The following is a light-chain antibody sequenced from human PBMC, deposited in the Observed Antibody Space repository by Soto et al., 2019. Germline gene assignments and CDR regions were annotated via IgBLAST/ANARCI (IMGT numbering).Light chain of an antibody. Sequence: EIVLTQSPGTLSLSPGERAALSCRASQSVSSSYLAWYQQKPGQAPRLLIYGASSRATGIPDRFSGSGSGTDFTLTISRLEPEDFELYYCQQYGSSPPMRFGHGPKVAIK. CDR3: QQYGSSPPMR. J-gene: IGKJ1*01. V-gene: IGKV3-20*01. CDR1: QSVSSSY. CDR2: GAS.